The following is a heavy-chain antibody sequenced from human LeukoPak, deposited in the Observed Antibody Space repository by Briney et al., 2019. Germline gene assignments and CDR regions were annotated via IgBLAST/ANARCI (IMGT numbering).Heavy chain of an antibody. V-gene: IGHV1-18*01. J-gene: IGHJ4*02. CDR1: GYTFTTYG. CDR2: ISTDNGGT. D-gene: IGHD3-16*01. CDR3: AREGLGELTLDC. Sequence: GASVTVSCKSSGYTFTTYGITWVRQAPGQGLEWMGWISTDNGGTNYAQKLQGRVTMTTDTSTSTAYMELRSLRSDDTAVYYCAREGLGELTLDCWGQGTLVTVSS.